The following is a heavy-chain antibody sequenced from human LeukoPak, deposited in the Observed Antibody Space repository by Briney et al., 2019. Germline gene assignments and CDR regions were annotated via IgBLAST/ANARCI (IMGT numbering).Heavy chain of an antibody. J-gene: IGHJ3*02. V-gene: IGHV4-39*01. Sequence: SETLSLTCTVSGGSISSSSYYWGWIRQPPGKGLEWIGSIYYSGSTYYNPSLKSRVTISVDTSKNQFSLKLSSVTAADTAVYFCARHTIGWFGEFHAFDIWGQGTMVTVSS. D-gene: IGHD3-10*01. CDR3: ARHTIGWFGEFHAFDI. CDR1: GGSISSSSYY. CDR2: IYYSGST.